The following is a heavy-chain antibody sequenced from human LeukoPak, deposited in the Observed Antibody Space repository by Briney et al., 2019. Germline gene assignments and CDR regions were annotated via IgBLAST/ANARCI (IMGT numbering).Heavy chain of an antibody. D-gene: IGHD1-1*01. CDR1: GGSISSSDYY. Sequence: PSETLSLTCTVSGGSISSSDYYWGWIRQPPGKGLEWIGSIYYSGSTYYNPSLKSQVTISLDTSKNQFSLNLNSVTAADTAVYYCARGGTVWNFDYWGQGTLVTVSS. CDR2: IYYSGST. V-gene: IGHV4-39*07. CDR3: ARGGTVWNFDY. J-gene: IGHJ4*02.